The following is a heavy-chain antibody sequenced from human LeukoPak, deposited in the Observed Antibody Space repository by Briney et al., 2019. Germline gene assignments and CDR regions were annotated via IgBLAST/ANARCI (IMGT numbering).Heavy chain of an antibody. CDR1: GYTFTSYA. CDR3: ARAIYGSGLDNWFDP. D-gene: IGHD3-10*01. J-gene: IGHJ5*02. Sequence: EASVKVSCKASGYTFTSYAMHWVRQAPGQRLEWMGWINAGNGNTKYSRKFQGRVTITRDTSASTAYMELSSLRSEDTAVYYCARAIYGSGLDNWFDPWGQGTLVTVSS. CDR2: INAGNGNT. V-gene: IGHV1-3*01.